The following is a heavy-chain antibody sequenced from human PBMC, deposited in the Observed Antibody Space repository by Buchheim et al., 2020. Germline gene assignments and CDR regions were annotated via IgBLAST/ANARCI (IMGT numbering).Heavy chain of an antibody. J-gene: IGHJ3*02. CDR3: ARDKGRRITIFGVVTQPDAFDI. Sequence: QVQLQESGPGLVKPSQTLSLTCTVSGGSISSGGYYWSWIRQHPGKGLEWIGYIYYSGSTNYNPSLKSRVTISVDTSKNQFSLKLSSVTAADTAVYYCARDKGRRITIFGVVTQPDAFDIWGQGT. D-gene: IGHD3-3*01. V-gene: IGHV4-61*08. CDR1: GGSISSGGYY. CDR2: IYYSGST.